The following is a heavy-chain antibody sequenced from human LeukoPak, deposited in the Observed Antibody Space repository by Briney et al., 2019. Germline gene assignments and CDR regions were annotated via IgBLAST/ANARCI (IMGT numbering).Heavy chain of an antibody. CDR1: GYTFSDYA. D-gene: IGHD6-13*01. Sequence: PGRSLRLSCAASGYTFSDYAVHWVRQAPCKGLEWVAVISYDGRIKYYADSVKGRFTISRDNIKNTLYLQMNSLRPEDTALYYCAKDLGSSWLADFYSYGMDVWGQGTTVTVSS. V-gene: IGHV3-30*18. J-gene: IGHJ6*02. CDR3: AKDLGSSWLADFYSYGMDV. CDR2: ISYDGRIK.